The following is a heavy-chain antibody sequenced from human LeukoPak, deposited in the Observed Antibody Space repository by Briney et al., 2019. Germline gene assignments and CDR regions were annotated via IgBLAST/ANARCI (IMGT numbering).Heavy chain of an antibody. J-gene: IGHJ4*02. CDR2: ISSSGSTI. V-gene: IGHV3-11*01. Sequence: TSGGSLRLSCAASGFTFSDYYMSWIRQAPGKGLEWVSYISSSGSTIYYADSVKGRFTISRDNAKNSLYLQMNSLRAEDTAVYYCARVQQLANYFDYWGQGTLVTVSS. D-gene: IGHD6-13*01. CDR1: GFTFSDYY. CDR3: ARVQQLANYFDY.